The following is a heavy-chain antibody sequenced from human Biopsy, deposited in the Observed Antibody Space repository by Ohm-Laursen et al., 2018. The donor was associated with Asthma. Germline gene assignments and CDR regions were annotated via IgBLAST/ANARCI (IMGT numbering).Heavy chain of an antibody. Sequence: SQTLSLTWTVSYGSITSGGYYWTWIRQHPGKGLEWIGFIYYSGSTYYNPSLKSRVSISIDTSKNQFSLKLSSVTAADAAVYYCARGYYGDFHDWGQGNLVIVSS. D-gene: IGHD3-3*01. J-gene: IGHJ1*01. CDR3: ARGYYGDFHD. V-gene: IGHV4-31*02. CDR2: IYYSGST. CDR1: YGSITSGGYY.